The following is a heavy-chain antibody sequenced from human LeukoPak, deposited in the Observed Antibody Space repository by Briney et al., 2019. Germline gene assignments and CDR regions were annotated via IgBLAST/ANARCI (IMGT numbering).Heavy chain of an antibody. CDR3: ARTQMVGSLDAFDI. J-gene: IGHJ3*02. CDR2: IIPIFGTA. D-gene: IGHD3-10*01. CDR1: GGTFSSYA. Sequence: ASVKVSCKASGGTFSSYAISWVRQAPGQGLEWMGGIIPIFGTANYAQKFQGRVTITADESTSTAYMELSSLRSEDTAVYYCARTQMVGSLDAFDIWGQGTMVTVSS. V-gene: IGHV1-69*13.